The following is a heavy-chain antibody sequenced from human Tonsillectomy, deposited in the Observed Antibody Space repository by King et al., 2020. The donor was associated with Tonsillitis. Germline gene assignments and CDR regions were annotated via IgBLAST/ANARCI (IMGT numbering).Heavy chain of an antibody. CDR1: GGSISSSNW. CDR3: ARAERAVPTDQGHYYYYYMDV. J-gene: IGHJ6*03. CDR2: IYHSGST. D-gene: IGHD4-17*01. V-gene: IGHV4-4*02. Sequence: VQLQESGPGLVKPSGTLSLTCAVSGGSISSSNWWSWVRQPPGKGLEWIGEIYHSGSTNYNPSLKSRVTISVDKSKNQFSLKLSSVTAADTAVYYCARAERAVPTDQGHYYYYYMDVWGKGTTVTVSS.